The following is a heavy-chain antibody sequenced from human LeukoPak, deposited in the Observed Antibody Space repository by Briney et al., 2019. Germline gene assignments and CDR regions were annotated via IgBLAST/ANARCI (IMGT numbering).Heavy chain of an antibody. CDR1: GFTFGSYA. V-gene: IGHV3-23*01. Sequence: PGGSLTLSCAASGFTFGSYAMSWVRQAPGKGLEWVSAISGSGGSTYYADSVKGRFTISRDNSKNTLYLQMNSLRAEDTAVYYCYSTMAPRYGMDVWGQGTTVTVSS. CDR3: YSTMAPRYGMDV. D-gene: IGHD4/OR15-4a*01. CDR2: ISGSGGST. J-gene: IGHJ6*02.